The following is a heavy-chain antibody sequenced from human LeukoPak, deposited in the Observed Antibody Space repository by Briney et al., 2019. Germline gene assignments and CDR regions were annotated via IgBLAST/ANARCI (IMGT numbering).Heavy chain of an antibody. D-gene: IGHD6-19*01. CDR1: GFTFDDYA. Sequence: GGSLRLSCAASGFTFDDYAMHWLRQAPGKGLEWVSGISWNSGTIGYADSVKGRFTISRDNAENSLYLQMTSLGAEDTAVYYCARATPISGWYSVYWGQGTLVTVSS. V-gene: IGHV3-9*01. J-gene: IGHJ4*02. CDR3: ARATPISGWYSVY. CDR2: ISWNSGTI.